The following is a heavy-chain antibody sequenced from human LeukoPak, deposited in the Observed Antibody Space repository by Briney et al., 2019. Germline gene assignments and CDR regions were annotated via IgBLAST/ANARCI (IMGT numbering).Heavy chain of an antibody. CDR1: GFTFSSYA. D-gene: IGHD6-19*01. V-gene: IGHV3-23*01. CDR3: AKDGSSGWYSKYYFDY. CDR2: ISGSGGST. Sequence: PGGSLRLSCVASGFTFSSYAMSWVRQAPGKGLEWVSAISGSGGSTYYADSVKGRFTISRDNSKNTLYLQMNSLRAEDTAVYYCAKDGSSGWYSKYYFDYWGQGTLVTVSS. J-gene: IGHJ4*02.